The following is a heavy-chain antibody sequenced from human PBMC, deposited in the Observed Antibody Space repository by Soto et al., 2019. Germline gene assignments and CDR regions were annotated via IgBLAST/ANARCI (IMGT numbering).Heavy chain of an antibody. CDR3: AKVLREGLRTLDY. J-gene: IGHJ4*01. CDR1: GFTFSNYA. CDR2: ITGSSST. Sequence: EVQPLESGGGLVQPGESLRLSCAASGFTFSNYAMVWVRQAPGKGLEWVSSITGSSSTYYADSVKGRFTISRDNSKNTLFLQVNSLRAEDTAQSYCAKVLREGLRTLDYWGQGTLVIVSS. V-gene: IGHV3-23*01.